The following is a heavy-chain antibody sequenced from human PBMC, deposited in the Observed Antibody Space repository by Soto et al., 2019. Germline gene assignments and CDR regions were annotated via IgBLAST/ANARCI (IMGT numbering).Heavy chain of an antibody. D-gene: IGHD4-17*01. V-gene: IGHV3-66*01. CDR3: ARAATVTTIFDY. J-gene: IGHJ4*02. CDR2: LYSGGTT. CDR1: GFSVSSNY. Sequence: GGSLRLSCAASGFSVSSNYMSWVRQAPGKGLEWVSALYSGGTTYYANSVKGRFTISSDNSKNTPYLQMNSLRAEDTAVYYCARAATVTTIFDYWGQGTLVTVSS.